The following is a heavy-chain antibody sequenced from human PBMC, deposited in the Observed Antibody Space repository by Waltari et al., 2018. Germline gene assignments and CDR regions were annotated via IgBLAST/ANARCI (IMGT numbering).Heavy chain of an antibody. D-gene: IGHD2-2*01. V-gene: IGHV1-2*06. Sequence: QVQLVQSGSEVKKPGASVKFSFKASGYTFPAYYMHWVRQAPGQGLEWMGRIHPDSGGTNFAQNFQGRVTMTRDTSISTAYMELSSLRSDDTAVYYCVRVGSNHNFDYWGQGTLVTVSS. CDR1: GYTFPAYY. CDR2: IHPDSGGT. J-gene: IGHJ4*02. CDR3: VRVGSNHNFDY.